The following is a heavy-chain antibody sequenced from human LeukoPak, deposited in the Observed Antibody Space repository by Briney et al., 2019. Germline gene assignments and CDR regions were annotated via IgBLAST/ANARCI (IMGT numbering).Heavy chain of an antibody. CDR1: GFTFSSYS. CDR2: ISSSSSSI. D-gene: IGHD6-19*01. CDR3: ARDRSTVAGIDY. Sequence: GGSLRLSCAASGFTFSSYSMNWVRQAPGKGLECVSSISSSSSSIYYADSVKGRFTISRDDAKNSLYLQMNSLRAEDTAVYYCARDRSTVAGIDYWGQGTLVTVSS. J-gene: IGHJ4*02. V-gene: IGHV3-21*01.